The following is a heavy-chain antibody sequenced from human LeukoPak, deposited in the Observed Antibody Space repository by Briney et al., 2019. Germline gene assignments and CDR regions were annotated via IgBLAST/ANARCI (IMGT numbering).Heavy chain of an antibody. CDR2: IYYSGST. Sequence: SQTLSLTCAVSGGSISSGGYSWSWIRQPPGKGLEWIGYIYYSGSTNYNPSLTSRVTISMDTPKNQFSLKLSSVTAADTAVYYCARGRGGDYYYYYMDVWGKGTTVTVSS. J-gene: IGHJ6*03. V-gene: IGHV4-61*08. CDR3: ARGRGGDYYYYYMDV. D-gene: IGHD2-15*01. CDR1: GGSISSGGYS.